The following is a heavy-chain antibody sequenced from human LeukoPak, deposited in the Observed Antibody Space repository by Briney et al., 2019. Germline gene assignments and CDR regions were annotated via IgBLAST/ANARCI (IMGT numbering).Heavy chain of an antibody. Sequence: SGTLSLTCAVYGGSFSGYYWSWIRQPPGKELEWIGEINHSGSTNYNPSLKSRVTISVDTSKNQFSLELSSVTAADTAVYYCARDSGGSSWLLPGFWGQGTLVTVSP. CDR2: INHSGST. CDR3: ARDSGGSSWLLPGF. J-gene: IGHJ4*02. CDR1: GGSFSGYY. V-gene: IGHV4-34*01. D-gene: IGHD6-13*01.